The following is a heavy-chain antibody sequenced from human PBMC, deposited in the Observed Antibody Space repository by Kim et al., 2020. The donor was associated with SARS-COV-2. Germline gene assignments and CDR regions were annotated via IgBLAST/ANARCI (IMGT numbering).Heavy chain of an antibody. CDR3: ARAPSSSGYYFEYFQH. CDR1: GFTFSNYW. D-gene: IGHD3-22*01. CDR2: IKQDGSEQ. V-gene: IGHV3-7*01. Sequence: GGSLRLSCAGSGFTFSNYWMSWVRQAPGKGLEWVAHIKQDGSEQYYADSARGRFTISRDNAKNSVHLQMNSLRAEDTAMYYCARAPSSSGYYFEYFQHWGQGTLVTVSA. J-gene: IGHJ1*01.